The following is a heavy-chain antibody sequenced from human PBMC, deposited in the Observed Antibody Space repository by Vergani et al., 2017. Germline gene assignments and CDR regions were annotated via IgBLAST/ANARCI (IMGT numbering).Heavy chain of an antibody. CDR3: AKARSAHCSSTTCYTAPLFDP. Sequence: QVQLVESGGGVVQPGRSLRLSCAASGFSFSSYAIHWVRQAPGKGLEWVAVLSYDGINKYYAASVKGRFTISRDNSKNTLDLQMNSLRAEDTAMYYCAKARSAHCSSTTCYTAPLFDPWGQGTLVTVSS. D-gene: IGHD2-2*01. J-gene: IGHJ5*02. CDR2: LSYDGINK. V-gene: IGHV3-30*18. CDR1: GFSFSSYA.